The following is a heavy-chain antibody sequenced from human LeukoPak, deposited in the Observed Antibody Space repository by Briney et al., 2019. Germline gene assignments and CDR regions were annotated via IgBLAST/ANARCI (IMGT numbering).Heavy chain of an antibody. Sequence: SETLSLTCAVYGGSFSGYYWSWIRQPPGKGLKWIGEINHSGSTNYNPSLKSRVTISVDTSKNQFSLKLSSVTAADTAVYYCARHGSRYYYGSGSYKDYFDYWGQGTLVTVSS. CDR1: GGSFSGYY. D-gene: IGHD3-10*01. CDR3: ARHGSRYYYGSGSYKDYFDY. V-gene: IGHV4-34*01. J-gene: IGHJ4*02. CDR2: INHSGST.